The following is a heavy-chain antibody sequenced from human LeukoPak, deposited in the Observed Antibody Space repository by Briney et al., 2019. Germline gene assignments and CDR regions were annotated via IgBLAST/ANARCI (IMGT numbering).Heavy chain of an antibody. CDR1: GFTFGICW. J-gene: IGHJ4*02. CDR3: ARVGTAEGTLEDY. CDR2: IKHDGSEK. V-gene: IGHV3-7*01. D-gene: IGHD6-13*01. Sequence: GGSLRLSCAASGFTFGICWMSWVRQPPGKGLEWVANIKHDGSEKYYVDSVKGRFTISRDNAKNSLYLQMNSLRAEDTAVYYCARVGTAEGTLEDYWGQGTLVTVSS.